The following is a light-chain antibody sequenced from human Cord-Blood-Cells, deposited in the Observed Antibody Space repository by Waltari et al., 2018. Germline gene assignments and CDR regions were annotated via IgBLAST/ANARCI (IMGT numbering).Light chain of an antibody. CDR1: QSVSSSY. CDR2: GAS. CDR3: QQYGSSPLT. J-gene: IGKJ4*01. V-gene: IGKV3-20*01. Sequence: EIVLTQSPGTLSLSPGERATLSCRASQSVSSSYLAWYQQKPGQAPRLLLYGASSRATRIPDRFSGSVSGTDFTLTISRLEPEDFAVYYCQQYGSSPLTFGGGTKVEIK.